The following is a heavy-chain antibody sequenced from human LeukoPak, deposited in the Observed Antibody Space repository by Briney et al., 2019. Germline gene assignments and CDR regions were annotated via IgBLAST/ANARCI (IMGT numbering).Heavy chain of an antibody. CDR2: ISGSGGST. CDR1: GFTFSIYA. D-gene: IGHD3-22*01. Sequence: GGSLRLSCAASGFTFSIYAMSWVRQAPGKGLEWVSTISGSGGSTYYADSVKGRFTISRDNPKSTLYLQMTSLRAADTAIYYCANLADSSGYYYSWGQGTLVTVSS. J-gene: IGHJ4*02. V-gene: IGHV3-23*01. CDR3: ANLADSSGYYYS.